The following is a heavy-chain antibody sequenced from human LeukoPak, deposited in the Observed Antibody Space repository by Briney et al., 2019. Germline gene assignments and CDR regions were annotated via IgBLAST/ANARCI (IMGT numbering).Heavy chain of an antibody. D-gene: IGHD5-18*01. CDR2: MNPNSGNT. CDR3: ATMRYTYGYPSYNYFMDV. Sequence: GASVKVSFKASGYTFTSYDINWVRQATGQGLEWMGWMNPNSGNTGYAQKFQGRVTMTEDTSAHTANMELSSLRFEDTAVYYCATMRYTYGYPSYNYFMDVWGEGTTVTVS. CDR1: GYTFTSYD. V-gene: IGHV1-8*01. J-gene: IGHJ6*03.